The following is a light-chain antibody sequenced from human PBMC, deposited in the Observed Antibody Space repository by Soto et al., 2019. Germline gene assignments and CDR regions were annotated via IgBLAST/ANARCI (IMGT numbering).Light chain of an antibody. J-gene: IGLJ3*02. Sequence: NFMLTQPHSVSESPGKTVTISCTRSSGTIASAFVQWYQQRPGSAPTIVIYEDKQRPSGVPDRFSGSIDTSSNSASLTISGLQTEDEADYYCHSYDSSQRVFGGGTKLTVL. CDR3: HSYDSSQRV. CDR1: SGTIASAF. V-gene: IGLV6-57*04. CDR2: EDK.